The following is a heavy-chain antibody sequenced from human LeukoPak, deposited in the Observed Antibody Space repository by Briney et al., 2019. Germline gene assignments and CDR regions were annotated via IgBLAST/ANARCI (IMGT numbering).Heavy chain of an antibody. J-gene: IGHJ4*02. Sequence: SETLSLTCTVSGGSISSGSYYWSWIRQPAGKGLEWIGRIYTSGSTNYNPSLKSRVTISVDTSKNQFSLKLSSVTAADTAVYYCARDTEVGAPVSLFDYWGQGTLVTVSS. CDR1: GGSISSGSYY. V-gene: IGHV4-61*02. D-gene: IGHD1-26*01. CDR2: IYTSGST. CDR3: ARDTEVGAPVSLFDY.